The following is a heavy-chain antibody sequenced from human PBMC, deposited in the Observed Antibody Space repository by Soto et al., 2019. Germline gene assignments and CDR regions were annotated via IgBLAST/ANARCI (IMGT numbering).Heavy chain of an antibody. D-gene: IGHD3-10*01. CDR2: ISSSSSTI. CDR1: GFTFSTYS. CDR3: TTMAQY. J-gene: IGHJ4*02. Sequence: GGSLRLSCAASGFTFSTYSMNWVRQAPGKGLEWVSYISSSSSTIFYTDSVKGRFTVSRDNAKNSLYLQMNSLKTEDTAVYYCTTMAQYWGQGTLVTVSS. V-gene: IGHV3-48*01.